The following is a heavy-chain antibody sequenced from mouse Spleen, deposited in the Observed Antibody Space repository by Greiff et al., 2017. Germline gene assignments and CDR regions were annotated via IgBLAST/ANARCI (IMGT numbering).Heavy chain of an antibody. V-gene: IGHV5-9-2*01. Sequence: EVMLVESGGGLVKPGGSLKLSCAASGFTFSSYGMSWVRQTPEKRLEWVATISGGGSYTYYPDSVKGRFTISRDNAKNNLYLQMSSLRSEDTALYYCARRDWDWFAYWGQGTLVTVSA. CDR3: ARRDWDWFAY. CDR1: GFTFSSYG. D-gene: IGHD4-1*01. J-gene: IGHJ3*01. CDR2: ISGGGSYT.